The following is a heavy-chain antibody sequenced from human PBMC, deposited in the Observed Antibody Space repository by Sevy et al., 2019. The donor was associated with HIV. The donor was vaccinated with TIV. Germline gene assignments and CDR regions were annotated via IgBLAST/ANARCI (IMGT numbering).Heavy chain of an antibody. Sequence: PSVKVSCKASGYTFSTYGISWVRQAPGQGLEWMGWIGAYNGNRKYAQKFQDRITMTTDTSTSTAYMELRSLRSDDTAVYFCARLSTARGESNWFDPWGQGTLVTVSS. D-gene: IGHD3-16*01. CDR1: GYTFSTYG. CDR2: IGAYNGNR. CDR3: ARLSTARGESNWFDP. J-gene: IGHJ5*02. V-gene: IGHV1-18*01.